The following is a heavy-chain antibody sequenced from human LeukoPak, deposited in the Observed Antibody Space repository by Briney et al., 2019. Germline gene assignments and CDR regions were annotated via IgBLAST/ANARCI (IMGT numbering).Heavy chain of an antibody. V-gene: IGHV3-30-3*01. Sequence: GGSLRLSCAASGFTFSSYAMHWVRQAPGKGLEWVAVISYDGSNKYYADSVKGRFTISRDNSKNTLYLQMNSLRAEDTAVYYCAKGYVLLWFGEANDAFDIWGQGTMVTVSS. CDR1: GFTFSSYA. CDR3: AKGYVLLWFGEANDAFDI. CDR2: ISYDGSNK. J-gene: IGHJ3*02. D-gene: IGHD3-10*01.